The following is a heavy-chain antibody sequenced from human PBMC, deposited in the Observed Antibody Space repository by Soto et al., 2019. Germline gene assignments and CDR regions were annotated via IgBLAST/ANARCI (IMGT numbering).Heavy chain of an antibody. J-gene: IGHJ1*01. CDR2: ISSSSSNI. D-gene: IGHD3-3*01. CDR1: GFTFSSYS. V-gene: IGHV3-21*01. CDR3: ARSITTPGRGFQH. Sequence: EVQLVESGGGLVKPGGSLRLSCAASGFTFSSYSMNWVRQAPGKGLAWVSCISSSSSNIYYADSVKGRFTISRDNAKNSLYLQMNSLSAEDTAVYYCARSITTPGRGFQHWGQGTLVTVSS.